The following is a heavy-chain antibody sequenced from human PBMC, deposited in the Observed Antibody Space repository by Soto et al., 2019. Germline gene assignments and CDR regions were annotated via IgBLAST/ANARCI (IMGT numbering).Heavy chain of an antibody. J-gene: IGHJ4*02. CDR3: VRPYYCRSWFPFDR. D-gene: IGHD2-2*01. V-gene: IGHV3-11*01. Sequence: LRLSCTASGFDFGDYYMSWIRQARGKGLEWVSYIDSDYGTTYYTDSVKGRFTISRDKAKNSMYLQMNSLRVEDTALYYCVRPYYCRSWFPFDRWGQGTLVTVSS. CDR2: IDSDYGTT. CDR1: GFDFGDYY.